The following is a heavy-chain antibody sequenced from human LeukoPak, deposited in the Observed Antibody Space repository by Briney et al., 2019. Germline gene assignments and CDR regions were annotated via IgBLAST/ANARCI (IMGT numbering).Heavy chain of an antibody. V-gene: IGHV3-23*01. D-gene: IGHD3-22*01. CDR1: GFTFRSYA. CDR3: ARDRYPRLIYDSSGYFDY. J-gene: IGHJ4*02. Sequence: QTGGSLRLSCAASGFTFRSYAMSWVRQAPGKGLEWVSGISGSGGTTYYADSVKGRFTISRDNAKNSLYLQMNSLRAEDTAVYYCARDRYPRLIYDSSGYFDYWGQGTLVTVSS. CDR2: ISGSGGTT.